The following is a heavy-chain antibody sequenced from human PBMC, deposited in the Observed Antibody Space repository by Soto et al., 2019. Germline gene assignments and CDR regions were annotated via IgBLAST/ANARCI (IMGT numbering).Heavy chain of an antibody. J-gene: IGHJ4*02. V-gene: IGHV3-74*01. CDR3: ARDLTMVRGVSLYH. Sequence: EVQLVESGGGLVQPGGSLRLSCAASGFTFSSFWMHWVRQAPGKGLAWVSRINSDGSSTNYADSVKGRFTISRDNAKNTLYLQMNNLRAEDTAVYYCARDLTMVRGVSLYHWGQGTLVTASS. CDR1: GFTFSSFW. D-gene: IGHD3-10*01. CDR2: INSDGSST.